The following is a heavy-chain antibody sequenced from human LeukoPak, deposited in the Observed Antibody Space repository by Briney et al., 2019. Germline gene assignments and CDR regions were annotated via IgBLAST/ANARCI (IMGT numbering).Heavy chain of an antibody. CDR3: ARAVLVRSPFDN. CDR2: INPSGNST. D-gene: IGHD3-3*01. V-gene: IGHV1-46*01. J-gene: IGHJ4*02. CDR1: GYTFTSYC. Sequence: GASVKVSCKASGYTFTSYCMHWVRQAPGQGLESMGIINPSGNSTSYAQKFQGRVTMTTDTSTSTVYMELRSLGSEDTAVYYCARAVLVRSPFDNWGQGTLVTVSS.